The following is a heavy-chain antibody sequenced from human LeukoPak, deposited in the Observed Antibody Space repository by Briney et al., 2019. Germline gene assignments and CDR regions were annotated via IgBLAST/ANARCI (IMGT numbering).Heavy chain of an antibody. CDR3: ARGGAARRTDAFDI. CDR1: GYTLTELS. Sequence: ASVKVSCKVSGYTLTELSMHWVRQAPGKGLEWMGGFDPEDGETIYAQKFQGRVTITADESTSTAYMELSSLRSEDTAVYYCARGGAARRTDAFDIWGQGTMVTVSS. V-gene: IGHV1-24*01. CDR2: FDPEDGET. D-gene: IGHD6-6*01. J-gene: IGHJ3*02.